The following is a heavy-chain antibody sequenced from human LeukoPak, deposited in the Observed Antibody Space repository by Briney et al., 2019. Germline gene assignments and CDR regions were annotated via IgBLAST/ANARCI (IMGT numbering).Heavy chain of an antibody. CDR3: AKPVMGYYDFWSGYYDY. CDR2: ISGSGGST. CDR1: GFTFRTYA. V-gene: IGHV3-23*01. D-gene: IGHD3-3*01. J-gene: IGHJ4*02. Sequence: PGGSLRLSCAASGFTFRTYAMSWVRKAPGKGLEWVSAISGSGGSTYYADSVKGRFTISRDNSKNTLYLQMNSLRAEDTAVYYCAKPVMGYYDFWSGYYDYWGQGTLVTVSS.